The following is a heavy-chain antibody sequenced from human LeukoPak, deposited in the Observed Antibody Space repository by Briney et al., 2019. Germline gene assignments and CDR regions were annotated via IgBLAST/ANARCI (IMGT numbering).Heavy chain of an antibody. Sequence: PSETLSLTCTVSGGSISSYYWSWIRQPPGKGLEWIGYIYYSGSTNYNPSLKSRVTISVDTSKNQFTLKLSSVTAADTAVYYCARVARSMSSSSDDSWGQGTLVTVSS. CDR1: GGSISSYY. D-gene: IGHD6-13*01. J-gene: IGHJ5*01. V-gene: IGHV4-59*01. CDR3: ARVARSMSSSSDDS. CDR2: IYYSGST.